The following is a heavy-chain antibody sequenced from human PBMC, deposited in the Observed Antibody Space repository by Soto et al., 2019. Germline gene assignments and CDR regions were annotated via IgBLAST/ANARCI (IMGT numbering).Heavy chain of an antibody. CDR2: IYRDGST. J-gene: IGHJ5*02. Sequence: GGSLRLSCAASGFTVSNSYVSWVRQPPGKGLEWVSVIYRDGSTFYADSVKGRFTISRDNSKNTLYLQMNSLRGEDTAVYYCARALGPGVTTVWFDPWGQGTLVTVS. V-gene: IGHV3-66*01. CDR1: GFTVSNSY. D-gene: IGHD4-17*01. CDR3: ARALGPGVTTVWFDP.